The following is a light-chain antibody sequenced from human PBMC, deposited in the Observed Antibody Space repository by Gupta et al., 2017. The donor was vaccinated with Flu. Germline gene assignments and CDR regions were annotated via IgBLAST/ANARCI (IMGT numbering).Light chain of an antibody. J-gene: IGKJ2*01. CDR2: KAS. V-gene: IGKV1-5*03. CDR3: QQENSYPYT. CDR1: QNIPNW. Sequence: DIQMTPPPSTLSASVGDRVTITCRASQNIPNWLAWFQQKPGKAPKLLIYKASSLESGVPSRFSGSGSEAEFTLTISSLQPDDFATYYCQQENSYPYTFGQGTKLEIK.